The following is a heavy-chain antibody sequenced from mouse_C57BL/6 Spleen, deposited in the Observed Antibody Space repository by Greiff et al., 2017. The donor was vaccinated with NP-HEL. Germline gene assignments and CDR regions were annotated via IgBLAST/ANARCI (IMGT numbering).Heavy chain of an antibody. CDR2: IHPNSGST. CDR1: GYTFTSYW. D-gene: IGHD1-1*01. CDR3: AKGNLVTTVVARKFDY. J-gene: IGHJ2*01. V-gene: IGHV1-64*01. Sequence: QVQLQQPGAELVKPGASVKLSCKASGYTFTSYWMHWVKQRPGQGLEWIGMIHPNSGSTNYNEKFKSKATLTVDKSSSTAYMQLSSLTSEDSAVYYCAKGNLVTTVVARKFDYWGQGTTLTVSS.